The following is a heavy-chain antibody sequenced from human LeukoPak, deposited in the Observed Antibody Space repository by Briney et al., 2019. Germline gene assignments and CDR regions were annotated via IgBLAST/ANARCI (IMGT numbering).Heavy chain of an antibody. J-gene: IGHJ4*02. CDR3: AKEVPMVRGVKYFDY. D-gene: IGHD3-10*01. Sequence: GGSLRLSCAASGFTSSSYAMSWVRQAQGKGLEWVSAISGSGGSTYYADSVKGRFTISRDNSKNTLYLQMNSLRAEDTAVYYCAKEVPMVRGVKYFDYWGQGTLVTVSS. CDR1: GFTSSSYA. CDR2: ISGSGGST. V-gene: IGHV3-23*01.